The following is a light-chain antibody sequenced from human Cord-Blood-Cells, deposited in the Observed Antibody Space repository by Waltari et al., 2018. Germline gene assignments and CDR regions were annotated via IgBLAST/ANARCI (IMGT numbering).Light chain of an antibody. Sequence: EIVLTQSPRPLSLSPGERATLSCRASQSVSSSYLAWYQQKPGQAPRLLIYGASSRATGIPDRFSGSGSGTDFTLTISRLEPEDFAVYYCQQYGSSPRTFGQGTKVEI. V-gene: IGKV3-20*01. CDR2: GAS. CDR1: QSVSSSY. J-gene: IGKJ1*01. CDR3: QQYGSSPRT.